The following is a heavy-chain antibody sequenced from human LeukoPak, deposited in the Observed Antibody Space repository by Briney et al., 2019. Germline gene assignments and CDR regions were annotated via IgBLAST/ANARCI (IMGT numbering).Heavy chain of an antibody. J-gene: IGHJ3*02. D-gene: IGHD3-3*01. V-gene: IGHV4-59*01. CDR1: GGSISSYY. CDR3: ASLNITNNAFDI. CDR2: IFYTGST. Sequence: SETLSLTCTVSGGSISSYYWSWIRQSPGKGLEWIGYIFYTGSTNYNPSLKSRVTISVDTSKNQFSLKLSSVTAADTAVYYCASLNITNNAFDIWGQGTMVTVSS.